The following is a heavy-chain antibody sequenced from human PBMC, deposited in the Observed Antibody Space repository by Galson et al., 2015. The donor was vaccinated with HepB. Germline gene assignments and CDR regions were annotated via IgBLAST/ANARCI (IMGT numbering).Heavy chain of an antibody. CDR1: GYTFSSYS. CDR3: ARGAVVVAVGATENNWFDP. J-gene: IGHJ5*02. V-gene: IGHV1-18*01. D-gene: IGHD2-15*01. CDR2: ISPHNRYT. Sequence: SVKVSCKASGYTFSSYSITWVRQAPGQGLEWVGWISPHNRYTNYAQNLQGRVTMTTDTSTNTPYMELRSLRSDDTAIYYCARGAVVVAVGATENNWFDPWGRGTLVTVSS.